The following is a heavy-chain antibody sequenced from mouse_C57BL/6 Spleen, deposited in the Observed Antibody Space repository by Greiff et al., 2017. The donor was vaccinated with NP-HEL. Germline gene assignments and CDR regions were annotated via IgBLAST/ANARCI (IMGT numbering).Heavy chain of an antibody. CDR2: IYPGSGST. V-gene: IGHV1-55*01. CDR3: ARAGSSYVRAMDY. CDR1: GYTFTSYW. J-gene: IGHJ4*01. D-gene: IGHD1-1*01. Sequence: QVQLQQPGAELVKPGASVKMSCKASGYTFTSYWITWVKQRPGQGLEWIGDIYPGSGSTNYNEKFKSKATLTVDTSSSTAYMQLSSLTSEDSAVYCCARAGSSYVRAMDYWGQGTSVTVSS.